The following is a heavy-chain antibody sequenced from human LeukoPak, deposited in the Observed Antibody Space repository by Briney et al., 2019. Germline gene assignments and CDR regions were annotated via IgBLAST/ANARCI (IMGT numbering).Heavy chain of an antibody. V-gene: IGHV3-48*03. D-gene: IGHD3-10*02. CDR2: ISSSGSTI. Sequence: GGSLRLSCAASGFIFSSYEMNWVRQAPGKGLEWVSYISSSGSTIYYADSVKGRFTISRDNAKNSLYLQMNSLRAEDTAVYYCAELGITMIGGVWGKGTTVTISS. CDR1: GFIFSSYE. J-gene: IGHJ6*04. CDR3: AELGITMIGGV.